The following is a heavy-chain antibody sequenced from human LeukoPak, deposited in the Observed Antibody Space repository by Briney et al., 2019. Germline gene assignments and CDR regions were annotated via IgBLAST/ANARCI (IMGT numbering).Heavy chain of an antibody. CDR1: GGSISSSSYY. CDR2: IYYSGST. Sequence: SETLSLTCTVSGGSISSSSYYWGWIRQPPGKGLEWIGSIYYSGSTNYNPSLKSRVTISVDTSKNQFSLKLSSVTAADTAVYYCARVKPGSGSYYNGSWFDPWGQGTLVTVSS. CDR3: ARVKPGSGSYYNGSWFDP. J-gene: IGHJ5*02. D-gene: IGHD3-10*01. V-gene: IGHV4-39*07.